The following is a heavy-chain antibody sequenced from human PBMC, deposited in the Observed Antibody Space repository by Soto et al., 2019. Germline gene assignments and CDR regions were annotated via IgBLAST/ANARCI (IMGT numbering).Heavy chain of an antibody. D-gene: IGHD3-16*01. CDR2: ISNQSYQEAP. CDR3: TGAESPCTAYYYVY. CDR1: GVSEDPFA. V-gene: IGHV3-49*04. J-gene: IGHJ4*02. Sequence: SLRLSCTASGVSEDPFAIHWVHQAPGKGLEWVGLISNQSYQEAPEYAAAVKGRFTISRYSSNGLAYLQMSGLRIEDSAVYYCTGAESPCTAYYYVYWGQGNPVPGSP.